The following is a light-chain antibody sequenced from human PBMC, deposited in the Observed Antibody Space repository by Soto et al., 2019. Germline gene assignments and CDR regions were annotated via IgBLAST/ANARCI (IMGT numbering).Light chain of an antibody. CDR1: QGIGTY. J-gene: IGKJ4*01. CDR3: QKYNRAPLT. V-gene: IGKV1-27*01. Sequence: QMTQSPSSLSASIGDRVTITCRASQGIGTYLAWYQQRPGKVPPLLISDASTLQSGVPSRFSGSGSGTDFTLTINSLQPEDVATYYCQKYNRAPLTFGGGTKVEI. CDR2: DAS.